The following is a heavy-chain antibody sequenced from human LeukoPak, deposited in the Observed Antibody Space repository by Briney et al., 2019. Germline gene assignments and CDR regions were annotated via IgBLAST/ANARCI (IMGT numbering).Heavy chain of an antibody. CDR2: IIGSSGST. D-gene: IGHD5-12*01. CDR1: GFRFSNYA. CDR3: AKGGYDYVEIGYFDY. V-gene: IGHV3-23*01. Sequence: GGSLRLSCAASGFRFSNYAMNWVRQAPGKGLEWVSLIIGSSGSTFYADSVKGRFTISRDISKNTLYLQMNSLRDEDTAVYYCAKGGYDYVEIGYFDYWGQGSLATVSS. J-gene: IGHJ4*02.